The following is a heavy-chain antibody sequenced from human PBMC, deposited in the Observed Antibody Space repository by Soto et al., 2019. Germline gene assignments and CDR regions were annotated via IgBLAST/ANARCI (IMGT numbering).Heavy chain of an antibody. CDR2: IYYSGST. CDR3: ARYFGPTTNFDF. V-gene: IGHV4-31*03. J-gene: IGHJ4*02. D-gene: IGHD3-9*01. Sequence: TLSLTCTVSGGSISSGGYYWSWIRQHPGKGLEWIGYIYYSGSTYYNPSLKSRVTISVDTSKNQFSLKLSSVTAADTAVYYCARYFGPTTNFDFWGQGTLVTVSS. CDR1: GGSISSGGYY.